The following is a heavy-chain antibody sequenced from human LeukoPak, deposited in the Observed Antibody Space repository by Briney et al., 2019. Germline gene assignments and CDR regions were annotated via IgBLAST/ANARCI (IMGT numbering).Heavy chain of an antibody. Sequence: GGSLRLSCAASGFSFSTYAMSWVRRAPARGLEWVSSIRGNGDTFYAASVKGRFTLSRDASRNTVYLQLNNLSVEDTAVYYCAKANWVSNADAVWWGQGTVVTVSS. D-gene: IGHD1-1*01. CDR3: AKANWVSNADAVW. CDR1: GFSFSTYA. V-gene: IGHV3-23*01. CDR2: IRGNGDT. J-gene: IGHJ4*02.